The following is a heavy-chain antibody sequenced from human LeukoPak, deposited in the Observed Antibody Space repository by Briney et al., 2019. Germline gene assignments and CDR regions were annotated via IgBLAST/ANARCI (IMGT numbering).Heavy chain of an antibody. CDR2: ISYDGSNK. D-gene: IGHD3-22*01. V-gene: IGHV3-30*04. Sequence: PGGSLRLSCAASGFTFSSYAMHWVRQAPGKGLEWVAVISYDGSNKYYADSVKGRFTISRGNSKNTLYLQMNSLRAEDTAVYYCARDWRSYDSSGSFDYWGQGTLVTVSS. CDR1: GFTFSSYA. CDR3: ARDWRSYDSSGSFDY. J-gene: IGHJ4*02.